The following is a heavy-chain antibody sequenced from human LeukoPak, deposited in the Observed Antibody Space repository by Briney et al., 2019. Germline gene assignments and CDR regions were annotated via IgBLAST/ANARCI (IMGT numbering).Heavy chain of an antibody. V-gene: IGHV1-69*05. D-gene: IGHD3-3*01. Sequence: ASVKVSCKASGGTFSSYAISWVRQAPGQGLEWMGGIIPIFGTANYAQKFQGRVTMTTDTSTSTAYMELRSLRSDDTAVYYCARDNDFWSGRAFDYWGQGTLVTVSS. CDR1: GGTFSSYA. CDR2: IIPIFGTA. CDR3: ARDNDFWSGRAFDY. J-gene: IGHJ4*02.